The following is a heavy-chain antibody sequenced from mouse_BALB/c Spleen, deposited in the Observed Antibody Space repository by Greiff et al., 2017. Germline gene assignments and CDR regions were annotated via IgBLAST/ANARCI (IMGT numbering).Heavy chain of an antibody. CDR1: GFTFSSFG. CDR2: ISSGSSTI. J-gene: IGHJ4*01. Sequence: EVNLVESGGGLVQPGGSRKLSCAASGFTFSSFGMHWVRQAPEKGLEWVAYISSGSSTIYYADTVKGRFTISRDNPKNTLFLQMTSLRSEDTAMYYCARSEGNYAMDYWGQGTSVTVSS. V-gene: IGHV5-17*02. CDR3: ARSEGNYAMDY.